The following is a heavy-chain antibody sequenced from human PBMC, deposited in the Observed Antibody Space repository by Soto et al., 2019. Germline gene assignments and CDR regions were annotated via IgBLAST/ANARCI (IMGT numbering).Heavy chain of an antibody. Sequence: PSETLSLTCTVSGGSISSYYWSWIRQPPGKGLEWIGYIYYSGSTNYNPSLKSRVTISVDTSKNQFSLKLSSVTAADTAVYYCGGRYGGSIDYWGQGTLVTVSS. CDR3: GGRYGGSIDY. CDR1: GGSISSYY. V-gene: IGHV4-59*08. D-gene: IGHD3-16*01. J-gene: IGHJ4*02. CDR2: IYYSGST.